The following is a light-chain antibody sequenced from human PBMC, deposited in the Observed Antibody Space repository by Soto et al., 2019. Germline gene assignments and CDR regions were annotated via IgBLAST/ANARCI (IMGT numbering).Light chain of an antibody. Sequence: ENVLTQSPGTLSLSPGERATLSCRASQSVSSSYLAWYQQKPGQAPRLLIYGASSRDTGIPDRFSGSGSGTDFTLTISRLEPEDFAVYYCQQYGSSPRTFGQGTKLEIK. CDR2: GAS. CDR3: QQYGSSPRT. J-gene: IGKJ2*01. V-gene: IGKV3-20*01. CDR1: QSVSSSY.